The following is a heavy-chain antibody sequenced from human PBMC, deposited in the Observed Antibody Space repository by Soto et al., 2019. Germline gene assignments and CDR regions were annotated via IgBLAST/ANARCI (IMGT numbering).Heavy chain of an antibody. CDR2: IYYSGST. CDR3: ARHIPYYYDSSGYMGHDIDWFDP. J-gene: IGHJ5*02. D-gene: IGHD3-22*01. CDR1: GGSISSSSYY. Sequence: QLQLQESGPGLVKPSETLSLTCTVSGGSISSSSYYWGWIRQPPGKGLEWIGSIYYSGSTYYNPSLKSRVTISVDTSKNQFSLKLSSVTAADTAVYYCARHIPYYYDSSGYMGHDIDWFDPWGQGTLVTVSS. V-gene: IGHV4-39*01.